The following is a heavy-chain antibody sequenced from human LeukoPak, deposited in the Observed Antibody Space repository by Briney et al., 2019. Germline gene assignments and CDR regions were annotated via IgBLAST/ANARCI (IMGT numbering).Heavy chain of an antibody. V-gene: IGHV1-69*13. CDR2: IIPIFGTA. CDR1: GGTFSSYA. J-gene: IGHJ6*04. D-gene: IGHD2-2*01. Sequence: SVKVSCKASGGTFSSYAISWVRQAPGQGLEWMGGIIPIFGTANYAQKFQGRVTITADESTSTAYMELSSLRSEDTAVYYCARARRTFLSTSANQDGGYRYGMDVWGKGTTVTVSS. CDR3: ARARRTFLSTSANQDGGYRYGMDV.